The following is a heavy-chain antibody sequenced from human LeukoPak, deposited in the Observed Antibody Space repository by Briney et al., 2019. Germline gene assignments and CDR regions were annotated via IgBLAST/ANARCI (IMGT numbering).Heavy chain of an antibody. V-gene: IGHV1-46*01. Sequence: ASVKVSCKASGYTFTSYYMHWVRQAPGQGLEWMGIINPSGGSTSYAQKFQGRVTMTRDTSTSTVCMELSSLRSEDTAVYYCARASRGYSSGWNWFDPWGRGTLVTVSS. CDR1: GYTFTSYY. D-gene: IGHD6-19*01. CDR2: INPSGGST. CDR3: ARASRGYSSGWNWFDP. J-gene: IGHJ5*02.